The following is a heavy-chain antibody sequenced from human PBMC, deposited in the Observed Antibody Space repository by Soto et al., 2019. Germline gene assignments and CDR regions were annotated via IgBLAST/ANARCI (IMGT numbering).Heavy chain of an antibody. CDR2: INSGGGNT. CDR3: AGGNCGGDCYFDY. V-gene: IGHV1-46*01. CDR1: GYTFTSYY. J-gene: IGHJ4*02. Sequence: QVQLVQSGAEVKKPGASVKISCKASGYTFTSYYIHWVRQAPGQGLEWMGVINSGGGNTNYAQKFQGRFTMTRDTSTSTVYMELTSLRSDDTSVYYYAGGNCGGDCYFDYWGQGTLVTVSS. D-gene: IGHD2-21*02.